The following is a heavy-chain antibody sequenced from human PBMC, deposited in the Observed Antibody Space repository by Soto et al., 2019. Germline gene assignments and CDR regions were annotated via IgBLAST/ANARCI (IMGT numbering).Heavy chain of an antibody. CDR2: IYSSDTT. Sequence: PVGSLRLSCAASGGTGGSNYMSWVRQAPGKGLEWVSVIYSSDTTKYADSVKGRFTISRDNSKNTLFLQMNSLRAEDTAVYYCARTRYNWNYPTWFDPWGQGTLVTSPQ. CDR1: GGTGGSNY. J-gene: IGHJ5*02. CDR3: ARTRYNWNYPTWFDP. D-gene: IGHD1-7*01. V-gene: IGHV3-53*01.